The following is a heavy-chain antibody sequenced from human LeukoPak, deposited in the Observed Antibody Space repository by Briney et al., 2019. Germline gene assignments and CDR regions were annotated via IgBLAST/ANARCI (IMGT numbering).Heavy chain of an antibody. D-gene: IGHD6-19*01. J-gene: IGHJ5*02. CDR3: ARDYSSGSNWFDP. CDR2: IYHSGST. V-gene: IGHV4-34*01. CDR1: GGSLSGYY. Sequence: PSYTLSLTCAVYGGSLSGYYWIWIRQPPATAREGIGEIYHSGSTNYNPSLKSRVTISVDTSKNQFSLKLSSVTAADTAVYYCARDYSSGSNWFDPWGQGTLVTVSS.